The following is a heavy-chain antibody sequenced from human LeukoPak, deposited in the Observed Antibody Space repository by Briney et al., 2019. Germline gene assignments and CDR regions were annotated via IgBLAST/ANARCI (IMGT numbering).Heavy chain of an antibody. J-gene: IGHJ4*02. CDR2: TYYRYKWSN. CDR3: VRSRGGDFDH. D-gene: IGHD3-16*01. CDR1: GDSVSSNSVA. V-gene: IGHV6-1*01. Sequence: SQTLSLTCAISGDSVSSNSVAWNWIRQSPSRGLEWLGRTYYRYKWSNDYAVSVKSRITINPDTSKNQCSLQLNSVTPADAAVYYCVRSRGGDFDHWGQGTLVTVSS.